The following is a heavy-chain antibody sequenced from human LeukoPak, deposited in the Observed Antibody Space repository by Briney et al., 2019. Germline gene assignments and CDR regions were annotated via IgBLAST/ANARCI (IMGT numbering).Heavy chain of an antibody. V-gene: IGHV1-2*02. J-gene: IGHJ4*02. Sequence: GASVKVSCKASGYTFTGYYMHWVRQAPGQGLEWMGWINPNSGGTNYAQKFQGRVTMTRDTSISTAYMELSGLRSDDTAVYYCARPHSGWYFFDYWGQGTLVTVSS. CDR2: INPNSGGT. CDR3: ARPHSGWYFFDY. CDR1: GYTFTGYY. D-gene: IGHD6-19*01.